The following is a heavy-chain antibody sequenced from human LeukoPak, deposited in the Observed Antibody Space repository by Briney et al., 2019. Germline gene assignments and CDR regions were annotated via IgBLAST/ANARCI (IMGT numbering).Heavy chain of an antibody. CDR1: GFTFSSYG. CDR2: IRYDGSNK. J-gene: IGHJ4*02. Sequence: GGSLRLSCVASGFTFSSYGMHWVRQAPGKGLEWVSFIRYDGSNKYYADSVKGRLTISRDNSKNTLYLQMNSLRAEDMAVYYCAKAGVGAITPLDNWGQGTLVTVSS. D-gene: IGHD1-26*01. CDR3: AKAGVGAITPLDN. V-gene: IGHV3-30*02.